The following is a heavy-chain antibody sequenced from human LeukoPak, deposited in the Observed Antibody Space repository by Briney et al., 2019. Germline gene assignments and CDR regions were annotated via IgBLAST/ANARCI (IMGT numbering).Heavy chain of an antibody. J-gene: IGHJ4*02. CDR3: ARDWTSYDILTGHDY. CDR2: ISSSSSYI. D-gene: IGHD3-9*01. Sequence: GGSLRLSCAASGFTFSSYSMNWVRQAPGKGLEWVSSISSSSSYIYYADSVKGRFTISRDNAKNSLYLQMNSLRAEDTAVYYCARDWTSYDILTGHDYWGQGTLVTVSS. CDR1: GFTFSSYS. V-gene: IGHV3-21*01.